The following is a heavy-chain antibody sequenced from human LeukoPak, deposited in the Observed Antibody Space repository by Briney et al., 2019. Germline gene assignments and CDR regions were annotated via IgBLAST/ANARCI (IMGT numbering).Heavy chain of an antibody. D-gene: IGHD5-18*01. J-gene: IGHJ4*02. CDR2: ISYDGSTQ. CDR3: AQDRAYIQFYF. Sequence: PGGSLRLSCAASGFTFSSHAMHWVRQAPGKGLEWVAVISYDGSTQYSADSVKGRFTISRDNSKNTLYLQVNSLRAEGTALYYCAQDRAYIQFYFWGQGTLVTVSS. V-gene: IGHV3-30*04. CDR1: GFTFSSHA.